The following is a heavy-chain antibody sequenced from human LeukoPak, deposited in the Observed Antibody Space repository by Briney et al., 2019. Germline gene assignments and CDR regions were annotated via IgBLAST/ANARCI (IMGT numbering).Heavy chain of an antibody. Sequence: SVKVSCKASGGTFSSYAISWVRQAPGQGLEWMGGIIPIFGTANYAQKFQGGVTITTDESTSTAYMELSSLRSEDTAVYYCARVLTAMAHRPFDYWGQGTLVTVSS. V-gene: IGHV1-69*05. J-gene: IGHJ4*02. CDR1: GGTFSSYA. CDR3: ARVLTAMAHRPFDY. D-gene: IGHD2-21*02. CDR2: IIPIFGTA.